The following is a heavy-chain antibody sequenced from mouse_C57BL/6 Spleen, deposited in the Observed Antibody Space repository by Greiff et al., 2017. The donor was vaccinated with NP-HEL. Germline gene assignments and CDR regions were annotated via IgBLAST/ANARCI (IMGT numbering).Heavy chain of an antibody. CDR3: TSHYYGSSYGWFAY. D-gene: IGHD1-1*01. CDR2: IDPETGGT. Sequence: VQLQQSGAELVRPGASVTLSCKASGYTFTDYEMHWVKQTPVHGLEWIGAIDPETGGTAYNQKFKGKAILTADKSSSTAYMELRSLTSKDSAVYYCTSHYYGSSYGWFAYWGQGTLVTVSA. J-gene: IGHJ3*01. CDR1: GYTFTDYE. V-gene: IGHV1-15*01.